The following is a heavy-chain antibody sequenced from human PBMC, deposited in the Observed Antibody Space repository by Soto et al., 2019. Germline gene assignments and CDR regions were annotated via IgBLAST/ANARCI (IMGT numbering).Heavy chain of an antibody. Sequence: EVQLLESGGGLVQPGGSLRLSCAASGFTFSSYAMSWVRQAPGKGLEWVSGISSSGGTTYYADSVKGRFTISGDNSKNTLNMQMNSLRGEDTAVYYCAKAKSTPPYYFDHWGQGTLVTVSS. CDR2: ISSSGGTT. V-gene: IGHV3-23*01. CDR1: GFTFSSYA. CDR3: AKAKSTPPYYFDH. J-gene: IGHJ4*02.